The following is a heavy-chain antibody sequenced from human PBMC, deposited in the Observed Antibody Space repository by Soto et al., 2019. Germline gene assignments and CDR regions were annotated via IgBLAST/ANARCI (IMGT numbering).Heavy chain of an antibody. CDR2: INHSGRT. Sequence: QVQLQQWGAGLLKPSETLSLTCAVYGGSFSGYYWSWIRQPPGKGLEWIGEINHSGRTNYNPSLKSRVTISVDTAKNQFSLKLSSVTAADTAVYYCASRIFAIWGQGTMVTVSS. J-gene: IGHJ3*02. CDR3: ASRIFAI. CDR1: GGSFSGYY. D-gene: IGHD2-15*01. V-gene: IGHV4-34*01.